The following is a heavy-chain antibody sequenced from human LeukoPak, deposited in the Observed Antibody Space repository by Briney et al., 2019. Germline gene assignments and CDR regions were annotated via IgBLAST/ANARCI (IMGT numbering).Heavy chain of an antibody. CDR1: GFTFSSYA. CDR3: AKSISSGWYGVYYYYGMDV. D-gene: IGHD6-19*01. J-gene: IGHJ6*02. CDR2: ISGSGGST. Sequence: GGSLRLSCAASGFTFSSYAMSWVRQAPGKGLEWVSAISGSGGSTYYADSVKGRFTISRDNSKNTLYLQMNSLRAEDTAVYYCAKSISSGWYGVYYYYGMDVWGQGTTVTVSS. V-gene: IGHV3-23*01.